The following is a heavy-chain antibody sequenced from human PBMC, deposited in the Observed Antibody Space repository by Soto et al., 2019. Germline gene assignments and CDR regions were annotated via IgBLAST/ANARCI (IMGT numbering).Heavy chain of an antibody. CDR2: INHSGST. J-gene: IGHJ6*02. Sequence: SETLSLTCAVYGGSFSGYYWSWIRQPPGKGLEWIGEINHSGSTNYNPSLKSRVTISVDTSKNQFSLKLSSVTAADTAVYYCARARYFDWLLTQALNGMDVWGQWTTVT. CDR1: GGSFSGYY. V-gene: IGHV4-34*01. CDR3: ARARYFDWLLTQALNGMDV. D-gene: IGHD3-9*01.